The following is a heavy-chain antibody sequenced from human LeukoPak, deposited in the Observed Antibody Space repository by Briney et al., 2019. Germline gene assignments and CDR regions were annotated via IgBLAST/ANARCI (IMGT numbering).Heavy chain of an antibody. V-gene: IGHV1-2*02. CDR2: INPNSGGT. J-gene: IGHJ4*02. D-gene: IGHD3-22*01. CDR3: ARDFDYYDSSGYYYFDY. Sequence: ASVKVSCKASGYTFTGYYMHWVRQAPGQGLEWMGWINPNSGGTNYAQKFQGRVTMTRDTSISTAYMELSRLRSDDTAVYYCARDFDYYDSSGYYYFDYWGQGTLVTVSS. CDR1: GYTFTGYY.